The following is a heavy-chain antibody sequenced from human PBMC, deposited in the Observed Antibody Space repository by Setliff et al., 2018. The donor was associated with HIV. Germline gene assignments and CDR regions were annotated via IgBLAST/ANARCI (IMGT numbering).Heavy chain of an antibody. CDR1: GGSISTYY. Sequence: SETLSLTCTVSGGSISTYYWRWIRQPPGKGLECLGSIYFTGSSDNHPSLKSRVTLSVDTSKNQCSLKLSSVTAADTAVYYCARGKRDYAALDVWGQGTMVTVSS. CDR2: IYFTGSS. J-gene: IGHJ3*01. CDR3: ARGKRDYAALDV. D-gene: IGHD4-17*01. V-gene: IGHV4-59*01.